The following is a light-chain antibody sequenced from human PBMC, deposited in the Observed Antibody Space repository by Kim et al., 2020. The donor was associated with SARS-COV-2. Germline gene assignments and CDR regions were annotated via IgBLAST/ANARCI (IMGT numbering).Light chain of an antibody. CDR1: TSNIRSNT. V-gene: IGLV1-44*01. CDR2: SNN. Sequence: GQRLTLSCSGSTSNIRSNTLNWYQQLPGTAPKLLIYSNNQRPSGVPDRFSGSKSGTSASLAISGLQSEDEADYYCAAWDDSLNVWVFGGGTQLTVL. J-gene: IGLJ3*02. CDR3: AAWDDSLNVWV.